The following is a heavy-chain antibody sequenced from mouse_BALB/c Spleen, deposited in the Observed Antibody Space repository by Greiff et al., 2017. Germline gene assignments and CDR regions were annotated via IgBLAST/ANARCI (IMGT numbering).Heavy chain of an antibody. J-gene: IGHJ4*01. CDR3: TRDYRYDDAMDY. D-gene: IGHD2-14*01. CDR2: IRLKSNNYAT. CDR1: GFTFSNYW. V-gene: IGHV6-6*02. Sequence: EVKVEESGGGLVQPGGSMKLSCVASGFTFSNYWMNWVRQSPEKGLEWVAEIRLKSNNYATHYAESVKGRFTISRDDSKSSVYLQMNNLRAEDTGIYYCTRDYRYDDAMDYWGQGTSVTVSS.